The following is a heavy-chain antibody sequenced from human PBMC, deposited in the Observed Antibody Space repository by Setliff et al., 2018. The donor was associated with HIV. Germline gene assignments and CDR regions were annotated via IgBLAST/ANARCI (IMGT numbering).Heavy chain of an antibody. CDR1: GDSIRNGGYS. CDR3: ARVVETTYISGFGAFHV. Sequence: PSETLSLTCVVSGDSIRNGGYSWTWIRQQPGKGLEWIGFIYHSGSSFYNPSLKSRVTISRDRSANQFSLILASVTAADTGVYYCARVVETTYISGFGAFHVWGQGKVVTVSS. CDR2: IYHSGSS. D-gene: IGHD4-4*01. V-gene: IGHV4-30-2*01. J-gene: IGHJ3*01.